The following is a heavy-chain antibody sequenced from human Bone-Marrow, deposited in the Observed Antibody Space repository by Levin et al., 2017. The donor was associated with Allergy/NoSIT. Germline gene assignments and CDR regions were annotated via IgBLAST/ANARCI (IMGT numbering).Heavy chain of an antibody. J-gene: IGHJ5*02. V-gene: IGHV3-11*01. CDR1: GFMFSDYY. CDR2: ISSSGETV. CDR3: AREFKRNLDH. Sequence: GESLKISCATSGFMFSDYYMSWIRLAPGKGLEWISYISSSGETVYYADSVKGRFTISRDNARNSVLLHMNSLTVDDTAVYYCAREFKRNLDHWGQGTQVTVSS.